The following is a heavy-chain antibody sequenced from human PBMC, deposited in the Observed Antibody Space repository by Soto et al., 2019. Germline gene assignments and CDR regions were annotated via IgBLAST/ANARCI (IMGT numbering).Heavy chain of an antibody. D-gene: IGHD2-15*01. J-gene: IGHJ4*02. CDR1: GYTLTELS. V-gene: IGHV1-24*01. CDR3: ARDCSGATCSFNY. Sequence: ASVKVSCKVSGYTLTELSIHWVRQAPGKGLEWMGGFDPEDGEIVYAQKFQDRVTMTTDTSTSTAYMELRSLRSDDTAVYYCARDCSGATCSFNYWGQGTLVTVSS. CDR2: FDPEDGEI.